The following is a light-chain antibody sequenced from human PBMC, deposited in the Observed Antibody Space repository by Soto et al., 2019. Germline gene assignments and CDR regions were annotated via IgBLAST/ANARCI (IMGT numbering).Light chain of an antibody. J-gene: IGKJ4*01. V-gene: IGKV1-6*01. CDR1: QCIRED. CDR3: LRDHGFPLT. Sequence: AIQMTQSPSSLSASVGDRVTITCRATQCIREDLGWYQQKPGKAPKLLIYAASSLQSEVPSRFSGSGSGTDFTLTISSLQPEDFATYFCLRDHGFPLTFGGGTKVEIK. CDR2: AAS.